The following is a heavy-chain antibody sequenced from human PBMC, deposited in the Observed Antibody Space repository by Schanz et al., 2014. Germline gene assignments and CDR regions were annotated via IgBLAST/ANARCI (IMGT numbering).Heavy chain of an antibody. CDR2: ISPYTGNT. J-gene: IGHJ3*02. CDR3: TRGGYSYALSAFDI. CDR1: GYTFTSNA. V-gene: IGHV1-18*01. Sequence: QVQLVQSWAEVKGPGASVKVSCKASGYTFTSNALNWVRQAPGQGLQWMGWISPYTGNTNYAQTLQGRITLTTDTATSTAYMELRSLRSDDTALYYCTRGGYSYALSAFDIWGQGTMVTVSS. D-gene: IGHD5-18*01.